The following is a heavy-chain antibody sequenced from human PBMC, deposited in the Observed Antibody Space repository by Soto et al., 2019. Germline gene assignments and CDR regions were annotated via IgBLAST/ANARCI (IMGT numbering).Heavy chain of an antibody. CDR3: ARGRRWYDFWSGYSPVYYYYYGMDV. CDR1: GGSFSGYY. V-gene: IGHV4-34*01. Sequence: PSETLSLTCAVYGGSFSGYYWSWIRQPPGKGLEWIGEINHSGSTNYNPSLKSRVTISVDTSKNQFSLKLSSVTAADTAVYYCARGRRWYDFWSGYSPVYYYYYGMDVWGQGTTVTVSS. CDR2: INHSGST. J-gene: IGHJ6*02. D-gene: IGHD3-3*01.